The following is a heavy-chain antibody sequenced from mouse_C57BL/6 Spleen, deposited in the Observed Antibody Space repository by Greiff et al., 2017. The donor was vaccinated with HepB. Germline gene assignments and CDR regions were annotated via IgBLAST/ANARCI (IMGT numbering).Heavy chain of an antibody. V-gene: IGHV1-74*01. CDR3: AIVVAYYVSSWHYYFDY. Sequence: QVQLKQPGAELVKPGASVKVSCKASGYTFTSYWMHWVKQRPGQGLEWIGRIHPSDSDTNYNQKLKGKATLTVDKSASTAYMQLSSLTSEDSAVYYCAIVVAYYVSSWHYYFDYWGQGTTLTVSS. J-gene: IGHJ2*01. CDR2: IHPSDSDT. D-gene: IGHD1-1*01. CDR1: GYTFTSYW.